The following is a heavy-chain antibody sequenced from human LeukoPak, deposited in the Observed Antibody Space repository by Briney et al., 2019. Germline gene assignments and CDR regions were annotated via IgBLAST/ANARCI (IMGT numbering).Heavy chain of an antibody. D-gene: IGHD3-16*02. CDR3: ARDPASFYYYYYMDV. Sequence: GGSLRLSCAASGFTFSSYSMNWVRQAPGKGLEWVSSISSSSSYIYYADSVKGRFTISRDNAKNSLYLQMNRLRAGDTAVYYCARDPASFYYYYYMDVWGKGTTVTVSS. J-gene: IGHJ6*03. CDR1: GFTFSSYS. V-gene: IGHV3-21*01. CDR2: ISSSSSYI.